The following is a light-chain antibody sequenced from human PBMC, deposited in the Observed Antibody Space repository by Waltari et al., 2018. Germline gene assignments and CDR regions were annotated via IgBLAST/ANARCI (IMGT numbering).Light chain of an antibody. CDR3: SSYTSSSTLVV. Sequence: QCALTQPASVSGSPGKSITISCTGTSSHVGGYNYVCWYQQHTGKAPQLMIYEVSNRPSGVSNRFSGSKSGNTASLTISGLQAEDEADYYCSSYTSSSTLVVFGGGTKLTVL. CDR1: SSHVGGYNY. CDR2: EVS. J-gene: IGLJ2*01. V-gene: IGLV2-14*01.